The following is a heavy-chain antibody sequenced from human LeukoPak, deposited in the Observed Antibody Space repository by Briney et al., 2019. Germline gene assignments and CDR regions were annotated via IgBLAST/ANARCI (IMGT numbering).Heavy chain of an antibody. J-gene: IGHJ6*03. CDR2: MNPNQGNT. V-gene: IGHV1-8*01. D-gene: IGHD1-1*01. Sequence: GASVKVSCKASGYTFTSYDINWVRQATGQGLEWMGWMNPNQGNTGYAQKVQGRVTMTRNTSRSTAYMELSSLRSEDRAVYYCARTRSGPVQTGIKPYYYYYYMDVWGKGTTVTVSS. CDR1: GYTFTSYD. CDR3: ARTRSGPVQTGIKPYYYYYYMDV.